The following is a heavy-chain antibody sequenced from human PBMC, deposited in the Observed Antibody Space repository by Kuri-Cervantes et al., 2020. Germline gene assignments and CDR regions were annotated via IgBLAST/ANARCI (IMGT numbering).Heavy chain of an antibody. D-gene: IGHD2-15*01. J-gene: IGHJ3*02. CDR2: ISGSGGST. CDR1: GSTFSSNA. V-gene: IGHV3-23*01. CDR3: ARGGCSGGSCYSGAFDI. Sequence: GESLKICCAASGSTFSSNAMSWVRQAPGKGLEWVSAISGSGGSTYYADSVKGRFTISRDNSKNTLYLQMNSLRAEDTAVYYCARGGCSGGSCYSGAFDIWVQGTMDTVSS.